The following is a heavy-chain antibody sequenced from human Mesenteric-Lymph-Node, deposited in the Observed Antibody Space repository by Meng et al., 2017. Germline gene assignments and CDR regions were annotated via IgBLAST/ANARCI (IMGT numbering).Heavy chain of an antibody. D-gene: IGHD6-19*01. J-gene: IGHJ4*02. CDR3: ARVEYSTGCDY. Sequence: ASVKVSCKASGYTFSTYGISWVRQAPGQGLEWMGWVSAYNGNTTYGQKFQGRVTMTTDTSTSTAYRELRSLKSDDTAVYYCARVEYSTGCDYWGQGTLVTVSS. CDR1: GYTFSTYG. CDR2: VSAYNGNT. V-gene: IGHV1-18*01.